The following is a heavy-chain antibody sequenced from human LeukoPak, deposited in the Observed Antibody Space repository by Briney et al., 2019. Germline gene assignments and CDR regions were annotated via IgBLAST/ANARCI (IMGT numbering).Heavy chain of an antibody. V-gene: IGHV4-59*01. CDR3: ARERYSSDASDI. D-gene: IGHD6-13*01. Sequence: PSETLSLTCTVSGGSISSYYWSWIRQPPGKGLEWIGNIDYSGTTNYNPSLKSRVTISVDTSKNQFSLRLSSVTAADTAVYHCARERYSSDASDIWGPGTMVTISS. CDR1: GGSISSYY. J-gene: IGHJ3*02. CDR2: IDYSGTT.